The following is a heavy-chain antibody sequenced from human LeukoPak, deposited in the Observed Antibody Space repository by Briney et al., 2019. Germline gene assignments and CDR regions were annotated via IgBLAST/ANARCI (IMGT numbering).Heavy chain of an antibody. J-gene: IGHJ4*02. Sequence: SETLSLTCTVSGGSISSYYWSWIRQPPGKGLEWIGYIYYSGSTNYNPSLKSRVTISADTSKNQFSLKLSSVTAADTAVYYCARGLRYFDWLFDYWGQGTLVTVSS. CDR3: ARGLRYFDWLFDY. CDR1: GGSISSYY. D-gene: IGHD3-9*01. V-gene: IGHV4-59*01. CDR2: IYYSGST.